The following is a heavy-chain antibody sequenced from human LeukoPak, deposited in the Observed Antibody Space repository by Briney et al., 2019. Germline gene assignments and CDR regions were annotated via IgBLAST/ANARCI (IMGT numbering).Heavy chain of an antibody. D-gene: IGHD5-24*01. Sequence: ASVKVSCKASGYTFTSYGISWVRRAPGQGREWMGWISAYNGNTNYAQKLQGRVTMTTDTTTSTAYMELRSLRSDDTAVYYCARAGRAMATIFHPRDYWGQGTLVTVSS. V-gene: IGHV1-18*01. CDR3: ARAGRAMATIFHPRDY. CDR1: GYTFTSYG. J-gene: IGHJ4*02. CDR2: ISAYNGNT.